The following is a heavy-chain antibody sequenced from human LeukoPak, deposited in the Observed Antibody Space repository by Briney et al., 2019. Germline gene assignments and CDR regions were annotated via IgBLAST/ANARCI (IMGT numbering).Heavy chain of an antibody. Sequence: ASVKVSCKASGYTFTGYYMHWVRQAPGQGLEWMGGINPNSGGTNYAQKFQGRVTMTRDTSISTAYMELSRLRSDDTAVYYCARDPPTTVVIPHWYFDLWGRGTLVTVSS. V-gene: IGHV1-2*02. CDR2: INPNSGGT. D-gene: IGHD4-23*01. J-gene: IGHJ2*01. CDR3: ARDPPTTVVIPHWYFDL. CDR1: GYTFTGYY.